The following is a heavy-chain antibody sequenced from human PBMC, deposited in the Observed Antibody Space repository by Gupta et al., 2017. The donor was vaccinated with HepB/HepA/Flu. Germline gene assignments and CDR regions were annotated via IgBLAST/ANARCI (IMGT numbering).Heavy chain of an antibody. CDR1: GFTFSSYS. CDR3: ASGIWFGEGDP. CDR2: ISSSSSYI. Sequence: EVQLVESGGGLVKPGGSLRLSCAASGFTFSSYSMNWVRQAPGKGLEWVSSISSSSSYIYYADSVKGRFTISRDNAKNSLYLQMNSLRAEDTAVYYCASGIWFGEGDPWGQGTLVTVSS. J-gene: IGHJ5*02. D-gene: IGHD3-10*01. V-gene: IGHV3-21*01.